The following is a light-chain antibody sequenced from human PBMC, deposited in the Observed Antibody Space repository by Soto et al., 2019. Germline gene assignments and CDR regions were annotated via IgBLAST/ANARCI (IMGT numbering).Light chain of an antibody. J-gene: IGKJ2*01. Sequence: DVVMTHSPLSLPVTPGEPASISCRSSQSLLHSNGYNCLDWYLQKPGQSPQLLIYLGSNRASGVPDRFSGSGAGSDFTLRISRVEAEDGGVYYCMQAGQSSFTFGQGTKREIK. CDR1: QSLLHSNGYNC. CDR3: MQAGQSSFT. V-gene: IGKV2-28*01. CDR2: LGS.